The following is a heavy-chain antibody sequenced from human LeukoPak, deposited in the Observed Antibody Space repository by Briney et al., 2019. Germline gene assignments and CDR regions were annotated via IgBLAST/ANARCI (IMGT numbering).Heavy chain of an antibody. CDR2: IYTSGST. CDR1: GGSISNYY. D-gene: IGHD6-19*01. V-gene: IGHV4-4*07. CDR3: ARDSGWAYFFDY. J-gene: IGHJ4*02. Sequence: SETLSLTCTVSGGSISNYYWSWIRQPAGKGLEWIGRIYTSGSTNYNPSLKRRVTMPVDTSKNQFSLKLSSVTAADTAVYFCARDSGWAYFFDYWGQGTLVTVSS.